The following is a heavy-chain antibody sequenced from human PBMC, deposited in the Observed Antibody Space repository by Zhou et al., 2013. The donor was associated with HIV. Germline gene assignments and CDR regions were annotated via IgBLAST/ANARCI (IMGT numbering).Heavy chain of an antibody. CDR2: ISAYNGKT. D-gene: IGHD3-10*01. Sequence: QVQLVQSGAEVKKPGASVKVSCKASGYTFTSYGISWVRQAPGQGLEWMGWISAYNGKTNYAQKLQGRVTMSRNISTTTAHMELSSLTSEDTAVYYCGRRGSWGDRTTIIRGGVDVWGQGTTVSVSS. J-gene: IGHJ6*02. V-gene: IGHV1-18*01. CDR3: GRRGSWGDRTTIIRGGVDV. CDR1: GYTFTSYG.